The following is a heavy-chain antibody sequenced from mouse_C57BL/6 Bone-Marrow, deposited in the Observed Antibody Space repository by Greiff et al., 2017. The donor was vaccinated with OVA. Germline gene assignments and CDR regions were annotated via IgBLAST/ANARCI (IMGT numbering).Heavy chain of an antibody. CDR2: IWSGGST. CDR1: GFSLTSYG. V-gene: IGHV2-2*01. Sequence: QVQLKESGPGLVQPSQSLSITCTVSGFSLTSYGVHWVRQSPGKGLEWLGVIWSGGSTDYNAAFISRLSISKDNSKSQVFFKMNSLQADDTAIYYCARNPVSPYYYGSYWYFDVWGTGTTVTVSS. CDR3: ARNPVSPYYYGSYWYFDV. D-gene: IGHD1-1*01. J-gene: IGHJ1*03.